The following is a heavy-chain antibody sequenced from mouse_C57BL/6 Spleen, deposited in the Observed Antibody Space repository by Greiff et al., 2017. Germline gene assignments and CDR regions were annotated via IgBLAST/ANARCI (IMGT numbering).Heavy chain of an antibody. CDR2: IYPGDGDT. CDR3: ARKALTGTYYFDY. J-gene: IGHJ2*01. Sequence: QVQLQQSGPELVKPGASVKISCKASGYAFSSSWMNWVKQRPGKGLEWIGRIYPGDGDTNYNGKFKGKATLTADKSSSTAYMQLSSLTSEDSAVYFCARKALTGTYYFDYWGQGTTLTVSS. D-gene: IGHD4-1*01. V-gene: IGHV1-82*01. CDR1: GYAFSSSW.